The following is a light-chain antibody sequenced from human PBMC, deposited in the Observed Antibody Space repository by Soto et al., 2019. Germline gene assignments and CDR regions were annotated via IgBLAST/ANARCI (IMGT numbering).Light chain of an antibody. CDR3: QQYGSSPCT. CDR1: QSVSSSY. J-gene: IGKJ2*02. V-gene: IGKV3-20*01. Sequence: EIVLTQSPGTLSLSPGERATLSCRASQSVSSSYLAWYRQKPGQAPRLLIYGASSRATGIPDRVSGSGSGTDFTLTISRLEPGDFAVYYCQQYGSSPCTFGQGTKLEIK. CDR2: GAS.